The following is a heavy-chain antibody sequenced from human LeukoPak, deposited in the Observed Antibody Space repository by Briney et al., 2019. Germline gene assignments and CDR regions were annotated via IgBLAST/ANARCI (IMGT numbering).Heavy chain of an antibody. D-gene: IGHD6-13*01. CDR2: INPNSGGT. J-gene: IGHJ4*02. Sequence: GASVKVSCKASGYTFTGYYMHWVRRAPGQGLEWLGWINPNSGGTNYAQKFQGRVTMTRDTSISTAYMELSRLRSDDTAVYYCARDIISGSSWYGYWGQGTLVTVSS. CDR1: GYTFTGYY. V-gene: IGHV1-2*02. CDR3: ARDIISGSSWYGY.